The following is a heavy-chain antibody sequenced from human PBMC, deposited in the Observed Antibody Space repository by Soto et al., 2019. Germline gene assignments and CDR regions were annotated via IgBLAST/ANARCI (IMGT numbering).Heavy chain of an antibody. J-gene: IGHJ4*02. CDR3: ARRAETNGWNGFGADKYYFDF. D-gene: IGHD1-1*01. CDR2: MNPSTGNS. Sequence: ASVKVSCKASGYTFTSYDIYWVRQATGQGLEWMGWMNPSTGNSGYAQKFQGRVTMTSDTSISTAHMELSSLRSADTAVYYCARRAETNGWNGFGADKYYFDFWGQGTLVTVSS. V-gene: IGHV1-8*01. CDR1: GYTFTSYD.